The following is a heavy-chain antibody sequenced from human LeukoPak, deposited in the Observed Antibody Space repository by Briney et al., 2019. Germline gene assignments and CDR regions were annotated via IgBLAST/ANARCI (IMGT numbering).Heavy chain of an antibody. CDR3: ARLRGYCFDF. CDR2: IYYSGST. CDR1: GGSISSSSYY. Sequence: PSETLSLTCAVSGGSISSSSYYWGWIRQPPGKGLEWIGTIYYSGSTYYNPSLRSRLTISVDTSKNQFSLRLSSVTAADTAVYYCARLRGYCFDFWGQATLVTVSS. D-gene: IGHD3-10*01. V-gene: IGHV4-39*01. J-gene: IGHJ4*02.